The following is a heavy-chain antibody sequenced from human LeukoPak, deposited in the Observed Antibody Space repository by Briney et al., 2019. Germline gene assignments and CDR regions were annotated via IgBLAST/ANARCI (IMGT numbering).Heavy chain of an antibody. CDR1: GYTFTSSY. J-gene: IGHJ4*02. V-gene: IGHV1-46*01. D-gene: IGHD1-26*01. CDR2: INPSGGTT. CDR3: AREDPDRELSGGSYVWV. Sequence: ASVKVSCKASGYTFTSSYIHWVRQAPGQGLEWMGIINPSGGTTIYAQKFQGRVTMTRDTSTSTVYMELSSLRSEDTAVYYCAREDPDRELSGGSYVWVWGQGTLVTVSS.